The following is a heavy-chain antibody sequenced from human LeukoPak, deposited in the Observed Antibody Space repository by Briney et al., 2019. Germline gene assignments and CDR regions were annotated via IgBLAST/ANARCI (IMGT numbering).Heavy chain of an antibody. CDR3: TREIAAAGPPYFDYGMDV. CDR1: GFTFGDYA. Sequence: GGSLRLSCTASGFTFGDYAMSWFRQAPGKGLEWVGFIRSKADGGTTEYAASVKGRFTISGDDSKSLAYLQMNSLKTEDTAVYYCTREIAAAGPPYFDYGMDVWGQGTTVTVSS. CDR2: IRSKADGGTT. D-gene: IGHD6-13*01. V-gene: IGHV3-49*03. J-gene: IGHJ6*02.